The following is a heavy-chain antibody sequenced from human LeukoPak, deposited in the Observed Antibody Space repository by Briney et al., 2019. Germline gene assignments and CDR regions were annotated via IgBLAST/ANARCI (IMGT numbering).Heavy chain of an antibody. J-gene: IGHJ4*02. D-gene: IGHD1-1*01. V-gene: IGHV4-39*01. Sequence: PSETLSLTCTVSGGSVSSSSYYWGWIRQPPGKGLEWIGSIYYSGSTYYNPSLKSRVTISVDTSKNQFSLKLSSVTAADTAVYYCARSVGNFDYWGQGTLVTVSS. CDR1: GGSVSSSSYY. CDR2: IYYSGST. CDR3: ARSVGNFDY.